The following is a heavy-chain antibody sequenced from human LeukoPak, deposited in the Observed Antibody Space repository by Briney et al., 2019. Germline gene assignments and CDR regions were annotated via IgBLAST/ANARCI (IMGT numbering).Heavy chain of an antibody. V-gene: IGHV1-2*06. D-gene: IGHD2-15*01. CDR1: GYTFIGYY. CDR2: INPNSGGT. CDR3: AREGGGGSFYDYYYYGMDV. J-gene: IGHJ6*02. Sequence: ASVKVSCKAPGYTFIGYYMHWVRQAPGQGLEWMGRINPNSGGTNYAQKFQGRVTMTRDTSISTAYMELSRLRSDDTAVYYCAREGGGGSFYDYYYYGMDVWGQGTTVTASS.